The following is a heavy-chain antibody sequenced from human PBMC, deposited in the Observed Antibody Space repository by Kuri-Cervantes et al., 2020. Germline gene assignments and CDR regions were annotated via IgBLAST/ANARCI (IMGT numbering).Heavy chain of an antibody. CDR1: GYTFTSYY. CDR2: INPSGGST. CDR3: ATSVIMGCSSTSCSIDY. J-gene: IGHJ4*02. V-gene: IGHV1-46*01. D-gene: IGHD2-2*01. Sequence: ASVKVSCKASGYTFTSYYMHWVRQAPGQGLEWMGIINPSGGSTIYAQKFQGRVTMTEDTSTDTAYMELSSLRSEDTAVYYCATSVIMGCSSTSCSIDYWGQGTLVTVSS.